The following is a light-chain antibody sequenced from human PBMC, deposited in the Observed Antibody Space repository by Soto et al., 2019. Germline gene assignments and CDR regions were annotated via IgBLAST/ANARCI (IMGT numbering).Light chain of an antibody. CDR1: SSDVGAYDY. CDR3: TSYTSTDTLP. Sequence: QSALTQPASVSGSPGQSITISCAGTSSDVGAYDYVCWFQQHPDKAPKLMIYEVSNRASGVSNRFSGSKSGNTASLTISGLHAQDDAIYYCTSYTSTDTLPFGGGTKLTVL. CDR2: EVS. J-gene: IGLJ2*01. V-gene: IGLV2-14*01.